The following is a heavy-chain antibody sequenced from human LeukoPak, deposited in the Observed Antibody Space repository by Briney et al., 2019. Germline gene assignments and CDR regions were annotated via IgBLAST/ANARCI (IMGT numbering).Heavy chain of an antibody. CDR3: ARDHSAMPSY. V-gene: IGHV3-30*03. Sequence: GGSLRLSCAASGFTFSSYNFHWLRQAPGKGLEWLTVISYDGSYTSYGASVKGRFTVSRDNSQNTLYLQMNGLRAEDTALYYCARDHSAMPSYWGQGTLVTVSS. J-gene: IGHJ4*02. CDR2: ISYDGSYT. D-gene: IGHD2-2*01. CDR1: GFTFSSYN.